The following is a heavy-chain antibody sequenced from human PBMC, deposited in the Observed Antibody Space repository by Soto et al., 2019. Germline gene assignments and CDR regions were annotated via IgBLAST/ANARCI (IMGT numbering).Heavy chain of an antibody. CDR1: GGNFRSES. CDR3: ARGHEFGGNSDDYDI. V-gene: IGHV1-69*05. D-gene: IGHD2-21*02. J-gene: IGHJ3*02. CDR2: IIPFFATS. Sequence: QVQLVQSGAEVKKPGSSVKVSCKASGGNFRSESINWVRQAPGQGREWMGGIIPFFATSDYAQKFQGRLTITPDESTTTAYMKLSSLRSQDTAVYYCARGHEFGGNSDDYDIWGQGTMVTVSS.